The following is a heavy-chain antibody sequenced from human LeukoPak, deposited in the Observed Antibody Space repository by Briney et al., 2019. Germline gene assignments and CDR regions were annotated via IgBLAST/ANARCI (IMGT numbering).Heavy chain of an antibody. CDR1: GYTFTSYD. CDR3: ARGRRQWLAYNWFDP. Sequence: ASVNVSCKASGYTFTSYDINWVRQATGQGLEWMGWMNPNSGNTGYAQKFQGRVTMTRNTSISTAYMELSSLRSEDTAVYYCARGRRQWLAYNWFDPWGQGTLVTVSS. D-gene: IGHD6-19*01. V-gene: IGHV1-8*01. J-gene: IGHJ5*02. CDR2: MNPNSGNT.